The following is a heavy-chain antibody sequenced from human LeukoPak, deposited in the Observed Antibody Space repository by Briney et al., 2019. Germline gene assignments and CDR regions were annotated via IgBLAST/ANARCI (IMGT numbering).Heavy chain of an antibody. CDR2: IYYSGST. D-gene: IGHD3-9*01. CDR3: ARVSDILTGYYPSAFDI. Sequence: SETLSLTCTVSGGSISSYYWSWIRQPPGKGLEWIGYIYYSGSTNYKPSLKSRVTISIDTSKNQFSLKLSSVTAADTAVYYCARVSDILTGYYPSAFDIWGQGTMVTVSS. J-gene: IGHJ3*02. CDR1: GGSISSYY. V-gene: IGHV4-59*01.